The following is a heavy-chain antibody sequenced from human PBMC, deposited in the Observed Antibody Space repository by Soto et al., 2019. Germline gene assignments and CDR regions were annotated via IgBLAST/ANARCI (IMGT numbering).Heavy chain of an antibody. CDR3: ARDRGYYDSSGA. Sequence: ASVKGSCKASGYTCTSYGSSWVRQAPGQGLQWMGWISAYNGNTNYAQKLQGRVTMTTDTSTSTAYMELRSLRSDDTAVYYCARDRGYYDSSGAWGQGTLVTVSS. D-gene: IGHD3-22*01. CDR2: ISAYNGNT. J-gene: IGHJ5*02. CDR1: GYTCTSYG. V-gene: IGHV1-18*01.